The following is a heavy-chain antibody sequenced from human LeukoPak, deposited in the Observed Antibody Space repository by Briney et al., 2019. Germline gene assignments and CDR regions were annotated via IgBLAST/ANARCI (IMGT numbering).Heavy chain of an antibody. D-gene: IGHD4-11*01. J-gene: IGHJ4*02. CDR1: GFTFSSYW. CDR3: ARDDYNRH. V-gene: IGHV3-74*01. Sequence: PGGSLRLSCAASGFTFSSYWTHWVRQAPGKGLVWVSRIRSDGSSTTYADSVKGRFTISRDNTKNTLYLQMNSLRADDTAVYYCARDDYNRHWGQGTLVTVSS. CDR2: IRSDGSST.